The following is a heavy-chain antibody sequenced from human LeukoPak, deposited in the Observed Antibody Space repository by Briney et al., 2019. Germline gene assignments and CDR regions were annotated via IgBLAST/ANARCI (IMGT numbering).Heavy chain of an antibody. CDR2: INPNSGGT. J-gene: IGHJ4*02. CDR3: ARDPYYDILTGLYYFDY. CDR1: GYTFTGYY. D-gene: IGHD3-9*01. Sequence: ASVKVSCEASGYTFTGYYMHWVRQAPGQGLEWMGWINPNSGGTNYAQKFQGRVTMTRDTSISTAYMELSRLRSDDTAVYYCARDPYYDILTGLYYFDYWGQGTLVTVSS. V-gene: IGHV1-2*02.